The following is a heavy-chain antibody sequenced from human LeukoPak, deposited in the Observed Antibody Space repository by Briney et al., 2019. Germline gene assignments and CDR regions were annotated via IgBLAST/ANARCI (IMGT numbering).Heavy chain of an antibody. J-gene: IGHJ6*02. D-gene: IGHD2-2*01. CDR1: GGSFSGYY. CDR2: INHSGST. V-gene: IGHV4-34*01. Sequence: PSETLSLTCAVYGGSFSGYYWSWIRQPPGKGLEWIGEINHSGSTNYNPSLKSRVTISVDTSKNQFSLKLSSVTAADTAVYYCARGHRWDIVAVPAAHYYYGMDVWGQGTTVTVSS. CDR3: ARGHRWDIVAVPAAHYYYGMDV.